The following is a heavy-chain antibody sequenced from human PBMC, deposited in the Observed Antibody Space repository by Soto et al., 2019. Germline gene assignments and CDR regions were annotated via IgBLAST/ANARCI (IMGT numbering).Heavy chain of an antibody. CDR3: AKADVNKGPRLNYYYGMDV. V-gene: IGHV3-23*01. Sequence: EVQLLESGGGLVQPGESLRLSCAASGFSFAAYAISWVRQAPGKGLEWVSALSGSGGSTYYTHSVKGRFTISRDNSKNMVYLQMNSLRAEDTAVYYCAKADVNKGPRLNYYYGMDVWGQGTTVTVSS. CDR1: GFSFAAYA. J-gene: IGHJ6*02. CDR2: LSGSGGST. D-gene: IGHD3-16*01.